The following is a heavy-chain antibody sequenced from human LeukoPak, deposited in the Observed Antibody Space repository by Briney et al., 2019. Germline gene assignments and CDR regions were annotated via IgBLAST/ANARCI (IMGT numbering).Heavy chain of an antibody. Sequence: GGSVKVSCKASGYTLSSYGIDWVRQAPGQGLEWMGWISAYNGNTNYAQKLQGRVTMTTDTSTSTAYMELRSLRSDDTAVYYCARALPLQRVLWFGELGWFDPWGQGTLVTVSS. CDR1: GYTLSSYG. J-gene: IGHJ5*02. CDR3: ARALPLQRVLWFGELGWFDP. D-gene: IGHD3-10*01. CDR2: ISAYNGNT. V-gene: IGHV1-18*01.